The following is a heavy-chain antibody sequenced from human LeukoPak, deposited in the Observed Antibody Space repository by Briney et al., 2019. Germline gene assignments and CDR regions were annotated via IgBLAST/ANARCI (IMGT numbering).Heavy chain of an antibody. Sequence: GGSLRLSCAASGFTFSSYGMHWVRQAPGKGLEWVAVIWYDGSNKYYADSVKGRFTISRDNSKNTLYLQMNSLRAEDTAVYYCARDLDSSSSYYYYGMDVWGQETTVTVSS. V-gene: IGHV3-30*19. CDR3: ARDLDSSSSYYYYGMDV. CDR1: GFTFSSYG. CDR2: IWYDGSNK. D-gene: IGHD6-6*01. J-gene: IGHJ6*02.